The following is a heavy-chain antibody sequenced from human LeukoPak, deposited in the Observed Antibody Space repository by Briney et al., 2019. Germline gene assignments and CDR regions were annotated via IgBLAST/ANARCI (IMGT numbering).Heavy chain of an antibody. D-gene: IGHD3-22*01. CDR3: ARYSSGYGFDY. V-gene: IGHV4-31*01. J-gene: IGHJ4*02. CDR1: GGSISSGGYY. CDR2: IYYSGST. Sequence: SETLSLTCTVSGGSISSGGYYWIWIRQHPGKGLEWIGYIYYSGSTYYTPSLKSQVTISVDTSKNQFSLKVNSVTAADTAVYYCARYSSGYGFDYWGQGTLVTVSS.